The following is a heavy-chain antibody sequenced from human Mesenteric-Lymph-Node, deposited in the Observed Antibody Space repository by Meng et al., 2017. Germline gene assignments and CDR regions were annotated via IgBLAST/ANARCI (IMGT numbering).Heavy chain of an antibody. J-gene: IGHJ4*02. CDR1: GGSISSYY. CDR2: IYTSGST. D-gene: IGHD2-15*01. V-gene: IGHV4-4*07. Sequence: GSLRLSCTVSGGSISSYYWSWIRQPAGKGLEWIGRIYTSGSTNYNPSLKIRVTMSVDTSKNQFSLKLSSVTAADTAVYYCARERPYCSGGSCYLDYWGQGTLVTVSS. CDR3: ARERPYCSGGSCYLDY.